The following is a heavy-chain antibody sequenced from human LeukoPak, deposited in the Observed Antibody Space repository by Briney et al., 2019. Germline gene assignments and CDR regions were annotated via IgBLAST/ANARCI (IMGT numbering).Heavy chain of an antibody. Sequence: SVKVSCKASGGTFSSYAISRVRQAPGQGLEWMGRIIPILGIANYAQKFQGRVTITADKSTSTAYMELSSLRSEDTAVYYCAKLSGGRYCSGGSCYFDYWGQGTLVTVSS. V-gene: IGHV1-69*04. D-gene: IGHD2-15*01. CDR2: IIPILGIA. CDR1: GGTFSSYA. CDR3: AKLSGGRYCSGGSCYFDY. J-gene: IGHJ4*02.